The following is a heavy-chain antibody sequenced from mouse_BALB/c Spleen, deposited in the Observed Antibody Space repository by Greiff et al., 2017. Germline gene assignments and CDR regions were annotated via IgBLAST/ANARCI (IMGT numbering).Heavy chain of an antibody. V-gene: IGHV1-82*01. Sequence: QVHVKQSGPELVKPGASVKISCKASGYAFSSSWMNWVKQRPGQGLEWIGRIYPGDGDTNYNGKFKGKATLTADKSSSTAYMQLSSLTSVDSAVYFCAIDGNYYAIDYWGQGTSVTVSS. J-gene: IGHJ4*01. CDR1: GYAFSSSW. CDR2: IYPGDGDT. D-gene: IGHD2-1*01. CDR3: AIDGNYYAIDY.